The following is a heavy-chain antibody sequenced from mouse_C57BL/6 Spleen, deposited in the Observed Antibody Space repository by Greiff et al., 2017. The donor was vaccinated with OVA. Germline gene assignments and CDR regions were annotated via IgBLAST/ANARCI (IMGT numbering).Heavy chain of an antibody. J-gene: IGHJ1*03. D-gene: IGHD2-4*01. V-gene: IGHV5-6*01. CDR2: ISSGGSYT. CDR1: GFTFSSYG. Sequence: EVQVVESGGDLVKPGGSLKLSCAASGFTFSSYGMSWVRQTPDKRLEWVATISSGGSYTYYPDSVKGRFTISRDNAKNTLYLQMSSLKSEDTAMYYCARHAYDYAWYFDVWGTGTTVTVSS. CDR3: ARHAYDYAWYFDV.